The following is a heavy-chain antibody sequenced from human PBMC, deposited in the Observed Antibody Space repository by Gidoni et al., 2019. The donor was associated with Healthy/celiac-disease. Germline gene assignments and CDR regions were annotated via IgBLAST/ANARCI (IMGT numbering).Heavy chain of an antibody. CDR3: ARGPAVAGTGVRY. V-gene: IGHV3-48*03. Sequence: EVQLVESGGGLVQPGGSLRLSCAASGFTFSSYEMNWVRQAPGKGLEWVSYISSSGSTIYYADSVKGRFTISRDNAKNSLYLQMNSLRAEDTAVYYCARGPAVAGTGVRYWGQGTLVTVSS. CDR2: ISSSGSTI. J-gene: IGHJ4*02. CDR1: GFTFSSYE. D-gene: IGHD6-19*01.